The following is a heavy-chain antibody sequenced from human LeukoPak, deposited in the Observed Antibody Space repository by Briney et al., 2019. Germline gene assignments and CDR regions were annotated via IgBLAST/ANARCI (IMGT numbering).Heavy chain of an antibody. V-gene: IGHV3-30-3*01. CDR1: GFTFDTFS. J-gene: IGHJ6*02. Sequence: GGSPRLSCTAFGFTFDTFSMNWARKIPGKGLEWVAVISNDESKIYYAGSVKGRFTISRDNSRSTLYLQMDSLRPDDTAVYYCARSNVPSKWWAYAMDVWGQGTMVTVSS. D-gene: IGHD2-8*01. CDR2: ISNDESKI. CDR3: ARSNVPSKWWAYAMDV.